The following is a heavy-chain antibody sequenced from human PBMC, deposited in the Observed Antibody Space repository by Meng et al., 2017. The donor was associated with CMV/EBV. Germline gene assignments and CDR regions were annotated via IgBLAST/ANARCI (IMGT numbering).Heavy chain of an antibody. CDR1: GYTFTGYY. V-gene: IGHV1-2*02. CDR2: INPNSGGT. J-gene: IGHJ5*02. CDR3: ARDHGGVVPAYWFDP. Sequence: GGSLRLSCKASGYTFTGYYMHWVRQAPGQGLEWMGWINPNSGGTNYAQKFQGRVTMTRDTSISTAYMELSRLRSDDTAVYYCARDHGGVVPAYWFDPWGQGTLVTVSS. D-gene: IGHD2-2*01.